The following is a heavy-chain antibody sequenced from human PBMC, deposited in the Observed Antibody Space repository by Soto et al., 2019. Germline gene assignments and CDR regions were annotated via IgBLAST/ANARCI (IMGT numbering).Heavy chain of an antibody. J-gene: IGHJ6*03. D-gene: IGHD3-10*01. Sequence: GGSLRLSCAASGFTFSSYDMHWVRQATGKGLVWVSRINSDGSSTSYADSVKGRFTISRDNAKNTLYLQMNSLRAEDTAVYYCASLYGSGSYAYYYYYMDVWGKGTTVTVSS. CDR1: GFTFSSYD. CDR2: INSDGSST. V-gene: IGHV3-74*01. CDR3: ASLYGSGSYAYYYYYMDV.